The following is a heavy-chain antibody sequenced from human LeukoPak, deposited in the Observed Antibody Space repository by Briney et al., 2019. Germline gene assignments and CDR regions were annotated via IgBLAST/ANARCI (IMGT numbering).Heavy chain of an antibody. J-gene: IGHJ4*02. CDR3: ARRDSSSCIDY. Sequence: PSETLSLTCTVAGGSISRYYWSWIRQPPGKGLDWIGYIYYSGSTNYNPSLKSRVTIAVDTSKNQFSLKLSSVTAADTAVYYCARRDSSSCIDYWGQGTLVTVSS. V-gene: IGHV4-59*08. CDR2: IYYSGST. CDR1: GGSISRYY. D-gene: IGHD6-13*01.